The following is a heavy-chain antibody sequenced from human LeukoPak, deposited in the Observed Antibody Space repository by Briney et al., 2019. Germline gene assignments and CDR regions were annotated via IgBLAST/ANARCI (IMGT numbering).Heavy chain of an antibody. CDR3: AKVSNGWPYFFGS. CDR1: GGSVSSISYY. V-gene: IGHV4-61*01. Sequence: SETLSLTCTVSGGSVSSISYYWTWIRQSPGKGLEWIGHIYQNGRTNHLPSLATRVTMSLDTSKNQFSLKLNSVTAADTAVYSCAKVSNGWPYFFGSWGQGVQVTVSS. J-gene: IGHJ4*02. CDR2: IYQNGRT. D-gene: IGHD6-19*01.